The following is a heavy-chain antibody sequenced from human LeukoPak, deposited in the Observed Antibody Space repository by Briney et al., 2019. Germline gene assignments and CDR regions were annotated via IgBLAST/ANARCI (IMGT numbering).Heavy chain of an antibody. V-gene: IGHV3-48*04. D-gene: IGHD4-17*01. Sequence: QAGGSLRLSCAASGFTFSNYWMNWVRQAPGKGLEWVSYISSSSSTIYYADSVKGRFTISRDNAKNSLYLQMNSLRAEDTAVYYCARWTGRRFIDYGESFDYWGQGTLVTVSS. J-gene: IGHJ4*02. CDR1: GFTFSNYW. CDR3: ARWTGRRFIDYGESFDY. CDR2: ISSSSSTI.